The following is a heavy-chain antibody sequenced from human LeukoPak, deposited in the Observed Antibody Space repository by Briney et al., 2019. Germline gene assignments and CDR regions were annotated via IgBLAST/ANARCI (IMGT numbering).Heavy chain of an antibody. D-gene: IGHD5-24*01. CDR2: IYPDKSAT. Sequence: GASLKISSKGSGCRFTSSWIGWVRQMPGKGLEWRGGIYPDKSATRYSPSFQGQVTTSAAKSISTAYLQWSSLKASDTAMYYCARTDGATIASHFEYWGQGTLVTVSS. CDR3: ARTDGATIASHFEY. CDR1: GCRFTSSW. V-gene: IGHV5-51*01. J-gene: IGHJ4*02.